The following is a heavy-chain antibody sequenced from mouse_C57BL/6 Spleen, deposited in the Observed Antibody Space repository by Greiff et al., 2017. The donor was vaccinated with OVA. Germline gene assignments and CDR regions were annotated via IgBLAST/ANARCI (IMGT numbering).Heavy chain of an antibody. V-gene: IGHV2-2*01. CDR1: GFSLTSYG. J-gene: IGHJ1*03. CDR2: IWSGGST. D-gene: IGHD1-1*01. Sequence: HVQLKESGPGLVQPSQSLSITCTVSGFSLTSYGVHWVRQSPGKGLEWLGVIWSGGSTDYNAAFISRLSISKDNSKSQVFFKMNSLQADDTAIYYCARNFIYYYGSSYDGGYFDVWGTGTTVTVSS. CDR3: ARNFIYYYGSSYDGGYFDV.